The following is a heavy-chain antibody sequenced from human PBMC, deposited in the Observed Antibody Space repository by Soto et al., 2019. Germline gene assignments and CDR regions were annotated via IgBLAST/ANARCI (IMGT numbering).Heavy chain of an antibody. Sequence: QLQLQESGSGLVKPSQTLSLTCAVSGGSISSGGYSWSWIRQPPGKGLEWIGYIYHSGRTYYNPPXTXRXSISGDRSKNQFSLKLSSVTAADPAVYYCARGPPFHWGQGTLVTVSS. J-gene: IGHJ4*02. CDR3: ARGPPFH. D-gene: IGHD3-16*01. CDR1: GGSISSGGYS. CDR2: IYHSGRT. V-gene: IGHV4-30-2*01.